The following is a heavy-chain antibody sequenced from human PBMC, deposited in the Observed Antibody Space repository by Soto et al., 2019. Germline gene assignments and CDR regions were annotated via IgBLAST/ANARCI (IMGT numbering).Heavy chain of an antibody. Sequence: QVQLVQSGAEVKKPGSSVKVSCKASGGTFSSYAISWVRQAPGQGLEWMGGIIPIFGTANYAQKFQGRVTITADESTSTAYMELSSLRSEDTAVYYCAGHYYDSSGYYYYWFDPWGQGTLVTVSS. CDR2: IIPIFGTA. J-gene: IGHJ5*02. CDR3: AGHYYDSSGYYYYWFDP. V-gene: IGHV1-69*12. D-gene: IGHD3-22*01. CDR1: GGTFSSYA.